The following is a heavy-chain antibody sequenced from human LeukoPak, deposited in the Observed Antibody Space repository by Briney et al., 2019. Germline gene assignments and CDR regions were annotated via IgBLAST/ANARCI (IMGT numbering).Heavy chain of an antibody. D-gene: IGHD2-2*01. Sequence: PSETLSLTCTVSGGSISSSSYFWGWIRQPPGTGLEWLGIIYYSGTTYYNPSLKSRVTISVDTSKNQFSLKLSSVTAADTAVYYCARRGLYGSSPFDPWGQGTLVTVSS. CDR3: ARRGLYGSSPFDP. V-gene: IGHV4-39*01. CDR1: GGSISSSSYF. CDR2: IYYSGTT. J-gene: IGHJ5*02.